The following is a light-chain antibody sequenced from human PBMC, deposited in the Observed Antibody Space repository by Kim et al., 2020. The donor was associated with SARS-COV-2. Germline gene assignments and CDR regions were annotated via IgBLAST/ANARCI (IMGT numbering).Light chain of an antibody. CDR3: QQDQDFPLT. CDR1: QSVSRY. J-gene: IGKJ4*01. Sequence: EIQLTQSPPSVSASVGDRVTITCRASQSVSRYLAWHQQKPGTAPKLLIYAASTLQSGVPSRFSGSGSGTEFTLTISNLQPEDFATYSCQQDQDFPLTFGGGTKVDIK. CDR2: AAS. V-gene: IGKV1-12*01.